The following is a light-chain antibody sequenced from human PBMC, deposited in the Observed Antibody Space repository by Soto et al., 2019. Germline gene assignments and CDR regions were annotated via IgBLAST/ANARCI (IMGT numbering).Light chain of an antibody. Sequence: IVLTQSPGTLPLSPGERATLSCRASQSVSSSYLAWYQQQPGQAPRPLSYGASSRAIGIPDRFSGSGSGTAFTLTIRRLEPEDFAVYCCQQYGSSPWTVGQGIKVESK. CDR1: QSVSSSY. CDR2: GAS. V-gene: IGKV3-20*01. J-gene: IGKJ1*01. CDR3: QQYGSSPWT.